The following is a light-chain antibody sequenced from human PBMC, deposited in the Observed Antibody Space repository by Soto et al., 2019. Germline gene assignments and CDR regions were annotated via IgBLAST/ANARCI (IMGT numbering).Light chain of an antibody. V-gene: IGLV3-1*01. CDR1: KLGDKY. Sequence: SYELTQPPSVSVSPGQTASITCSGDKLGDKYACWYQQKPGQSPVLVIYQDRKRPSGIPERFSGSNSGNTATLTISGTQSMDEAYYYCQAWDSSTASVFGTGTKVTVL. J-gene: IGLJ1*01. CDR3: QAWDSSTASV. CDR2: QDR.